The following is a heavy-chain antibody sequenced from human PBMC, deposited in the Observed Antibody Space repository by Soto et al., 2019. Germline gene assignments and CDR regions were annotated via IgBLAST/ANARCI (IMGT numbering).Heavy chain of an antibody. CDR3: DRDRDDYGSGNYYSSIDF. CDR2: IIPLFGTP. D-gene: IGHD3-10*01. Sequence: QVQLVQSGAEVKKPGSSVKVSCKASGGIFSTYAISWLRQAPGQGLEWMGGIIPLFGTPNYAQRFQGRVTITADESTSTAYRELSRLRSEYTAVYYCDRDRDDYGSGNYYSSIDFWGQGTLVTVSS. CDR1: GGIFSTYA. V-gene: IGHV1-69*01. J-gene: IGHJ4*02.